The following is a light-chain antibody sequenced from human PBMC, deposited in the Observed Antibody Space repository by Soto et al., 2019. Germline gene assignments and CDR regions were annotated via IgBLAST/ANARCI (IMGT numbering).Light chain of an antibody. Sequence: DIQMTQSPSSVSASVGDRVTITCRAGQSMSGWLAWYQQKPGKAPKLLIDAASTLQSRIPSRFSGSGSGTEFTLTISSLQPEDFTTYYCQQLKSYPLTFGGGTKVDIK. CDR3: QQLKSYPLT. CDR1: QSMSGW. V-gene: IGKV1-9*01. CDR2: AAS. J-gene: IGKJ4*01.